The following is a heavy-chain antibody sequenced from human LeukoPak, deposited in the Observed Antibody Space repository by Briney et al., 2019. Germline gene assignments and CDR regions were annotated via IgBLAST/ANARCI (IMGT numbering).Heavy chain of an antibody. D-gene: IGHD1-26*01. CDR1: GFTFSDHY. J-gene: IGHJ4*02. V-gene: IGHV3-72*01. Sequence: PGGSLRLSCAASGFTFSDHYMDWVRQAPGKGLEWVGRIRNKANSYTTEYAASVKGRFTISRDDSKNSLYLQMNSLKCEDTAVYYCAREWDSGNYYLGYFDYWGQGTLVTVSS. CDR2: IRNKANSYTT. CDR3: AREWDSGNYYLGYFDY.